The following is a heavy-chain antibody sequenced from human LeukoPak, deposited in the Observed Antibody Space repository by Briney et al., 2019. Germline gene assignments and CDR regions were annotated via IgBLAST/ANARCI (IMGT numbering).Heavy chain of an antibody. CDR2: TYHSGST. J-gene: IGHJ3*02. CDR1: GGSISSGGYS. V-gene: IGHV4-30-2*01. Sequence: SETLSLTCAVSGGSISSGGYSWSWIRQPPGKGLEWIGYTYHSGSTYYNPSLKSRVTISVDRSKNQFSLKLSSVTAADTAVYYCAGGMEIAFDIWGQGTMVTVSS. D-gene: IGHD1-1*01. CDR3: AGGMEIAFDI.